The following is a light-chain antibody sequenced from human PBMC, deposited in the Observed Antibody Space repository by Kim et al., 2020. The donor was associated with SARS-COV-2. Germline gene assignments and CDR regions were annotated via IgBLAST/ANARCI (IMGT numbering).Light chain of an antibody. J-gene: IGLJ3*02. CDR2: VRSDGSH. Sequence: ASVKLTCTLSSGHSTYAIAWHQQQPEKGPRYLMKVRSDGSHIKGDGIPDRLSGSSSGAERYLTISSLQSEDEADYYCQTWGTGIRVFGGGTQLTVL. CDR3: QTWGTGIRV. CDR1: SGHSTYA. V-gene: IGLV4-69*01.